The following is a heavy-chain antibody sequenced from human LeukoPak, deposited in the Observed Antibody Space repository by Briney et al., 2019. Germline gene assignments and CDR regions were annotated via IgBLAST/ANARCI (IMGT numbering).Heavy chain of an antibody. J-gene: IGHJ6*04. Sequence: ASVKVSCKASGGTFSRYAISWVRQAPGQGLEWMGRIIPIFGTANYAQKFQGRVTITTDESTSTAYMELSSLRSEDTAVYYCARGKRITIFGAPSFDVWGKGTTVTVSS. CDR1: GGTFSRYA. CDR3: ARGKRITIFGAPSFDV. V-gene: IGHV1-69*05. D-gene: IGHD3-3*01. CDR2: IIPIFGTA.